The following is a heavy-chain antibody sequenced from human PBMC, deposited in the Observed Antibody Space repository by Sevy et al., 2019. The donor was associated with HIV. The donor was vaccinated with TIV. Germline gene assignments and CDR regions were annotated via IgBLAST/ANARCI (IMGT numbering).Heavy chain of an antibody. V-gene: IGHV3-48*03. D-gene: IGHD4-17*01. J-gene: IGHJ4*02. CDR3: ARDLPPSATTVAHFDC. CDR2: ISNSGNTI. CDR1: GFTFSSYE. Sequence: GGSLRLSCAASGFTFSSYEMNWVRQAPGKGRKGVSYISNSGNTISYPDSVRGRFTISRDNARNSLYLQMNSLRAEDTAVYYCARDLPPSATTVAHFDCWGQGTLVTVSS.